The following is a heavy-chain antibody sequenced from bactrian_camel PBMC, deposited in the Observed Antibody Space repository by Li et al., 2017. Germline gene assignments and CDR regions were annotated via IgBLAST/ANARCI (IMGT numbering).Heavy chain of an antibody. Sequence: VQLVESGGGSVQAGGSLRLSCTTSGLTRDDSDMAWYRQVPGNECELVSAISNGGSTNYADSVEGRFTISHDNAKHTVYLQMNSLKPEDTAVYYCVADLPGREVAAPSCSELSRADFGYWGQGTQVTVS. CDR3: VADLPGREVAAPSCSELSRADFGY. V-gene: IGHV3S53*01. D-gene: IGHD6*01. J-gene: IGHJ6*01. CDR2: ISNGGST. CDR1: GLTRDDSD.